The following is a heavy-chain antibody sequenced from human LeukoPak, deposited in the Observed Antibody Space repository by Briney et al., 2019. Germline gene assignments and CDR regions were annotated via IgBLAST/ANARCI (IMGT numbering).Heavy chain of an antibody. J-gene: IGHJ5*02. V-gene: IGHV3-66*01. CDR1: GFSVGSNY. CDR2: IYSGGST. Sequence: GGSLRLSCAASGFSVGSNYMTWVRQAPGKGLEWVSLIYSGGSTYYADSVKGRFTISRDNSKNTLYLQMNSLRADDTAAYYCARGPLEYCSGGTCYSGRNWFDPWGQGTLVTVSS. CDR3: ARGPLEYCSGGTCYSGRNWFDP. D-gene: IGHD2-15*01.